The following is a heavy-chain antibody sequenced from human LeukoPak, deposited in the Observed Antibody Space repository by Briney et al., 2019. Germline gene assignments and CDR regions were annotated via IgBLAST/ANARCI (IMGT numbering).Heavy chain of an antibody. CDR1: GYSISSGYY. D-gene: IGHD3-22*01. V-gene: IGHV4-38-2*02. CDR2: IYHSGST. CDR3: ARGITMTDDWFDP. Sequence: SETLSLTCTVSGYSISSGYYWGWIRQPPGKGLEWIGSIYHSGSTYYNPSLKSRVTISVDTSKNQFSLKLSSVTAADTPVYYCARGITMTDDWFDPWGQGTLVTVSS. J-gene: IGHJ5*02.